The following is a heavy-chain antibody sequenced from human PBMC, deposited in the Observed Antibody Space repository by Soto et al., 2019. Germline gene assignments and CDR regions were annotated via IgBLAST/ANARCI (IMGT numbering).Heavy chain of an antibody. CDR2: INHFGSP. Sequence: QVQLHQWGAGLLKPSETLSLTCGVYNGSFMGYYWTWVRQPPGKGLEWIGEINHFGSPNYNPSLKSRVAISVDTSKNQFSLKLTSVTAADTGVYYCASGEIGDTISGVPTVAYYYGLDVWGQGTTVTVSS. J-gene: IGHJ6*02. CDR1: NGSFMGYY. CDR3: ASGEIGDTISGVPTVAYYYGLDV. V-gene: IGHV4-34*01. D-gene: IGHD3-3*01.